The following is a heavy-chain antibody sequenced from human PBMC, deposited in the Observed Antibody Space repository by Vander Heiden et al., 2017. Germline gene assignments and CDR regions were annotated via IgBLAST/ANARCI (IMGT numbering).Heavy chain of an antibody. CDR1: GYTLTELS. J-gene: IGHJ6*02. CDR2: FDREDGET. Sequence: QVQLVQSGAEVKKPGASVKVSCKVSGYTLTELSMHWVRQAPGKGLEWMGGFDREDGETIYAQKFQGRVTMTEDTSTDTAYMELSSLRSEDTAVYHCATHGYCSGGSCYSAARYYYYYYGMDVWGQGTTVTVSS. V-gene: IGHV1-24*01. D-gene: IGHD2-15*01. CDR3: ATHGYCSGGSCYSAARYYYYYYGMDV.